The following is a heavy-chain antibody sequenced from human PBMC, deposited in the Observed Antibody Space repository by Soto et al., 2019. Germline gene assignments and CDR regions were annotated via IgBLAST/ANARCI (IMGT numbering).Heavy chain of an antibody. V-gene: IGHV1-69*06. CDR1: GGTFSSYA. CDR2: IIPIFGTA. Sequence: ASVKVSCKAPGGTFSSYAISWVRQAPGQGLEWMGGIIPIFGTANYAQKFQGRVTITADKSTSTAYMELSSLRSEDTAVYYCARDRYCSGGSCHTGMDVWGQGTTVTVSS. D-gene: IGHD2-15*01. CDR3: ARDRYCSGGSCHTGMDV. J-gene: IGHJ6*02.